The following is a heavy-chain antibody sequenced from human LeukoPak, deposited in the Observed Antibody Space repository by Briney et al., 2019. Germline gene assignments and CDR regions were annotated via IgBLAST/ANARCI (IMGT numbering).Heavy chain of an antibody. D-gene: IGHD5-18*01. CDR2: IYPSGST. V-gene: IGHV4-30-2*01. J-gene: IGHJ4*02. Sequence: SQTLSLTCGVSGGSISSGGYSWGWIRQPPGKGLEWIGYIYPSGSTYYNPSLKSRVSISVDRSKNQFSLNLSSVTAADTAVYYCARYSYGGYHFDYWGQGTLVTVSS. CDR3: ARYSYGGYHFDY. CDR1: GGSISSGGYS.